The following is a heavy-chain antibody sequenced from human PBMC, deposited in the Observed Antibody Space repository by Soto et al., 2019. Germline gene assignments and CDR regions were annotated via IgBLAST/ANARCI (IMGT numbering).Heavy chain of an antibody. J-gene: IGHJ5*02. CDR2: IIPIFGTA. CDR3: AGSNIVLMVYDMKVCDWFDP. D-gene: IGHD2-8*01. V-gene: IGHV1-69*06. Sequence: QVQLVQSGAEVKKPGSSVTVSCKASGGTFSSYAISWVRQAPGQGLEWMGGIIPIFGTANYAQKFQGRVTITADKSTSTAYMELSSLRSEDTAVYYCAGSNIVLMVYDMKVCDWFDPWGQGTLVTVSS. CDR1: GGTFSSYA.